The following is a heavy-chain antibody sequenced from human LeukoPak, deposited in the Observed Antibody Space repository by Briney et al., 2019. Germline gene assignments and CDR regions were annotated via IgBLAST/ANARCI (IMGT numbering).Heavy chain of an antibody. V-gene: IGHV3-74*01. CDR1: GFTFSSYA. J-gene: IGHJ4*02. CDR2: INGDGSST. CDR3: ARDVQAGPGY. Sequence: GGSLRLSCAASGFTFSSYALTWLRQAPGKGLVWVSRINGDGSSTTYADSVKGRFTISRDNAKNTLYLQMNSLRAEDTAVYYCARDVQAGPGYWGQGSLVTVSS. D-gene: IGHD6-19*01.